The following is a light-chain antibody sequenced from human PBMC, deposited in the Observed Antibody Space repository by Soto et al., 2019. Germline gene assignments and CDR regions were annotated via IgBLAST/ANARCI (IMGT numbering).Light chain of an antibody. CDR3: QQYNNWPRP. Sequence: EIVMTQSPATLSVSPGERATLSCRASQSVSSNLAWYQQKPGQAPRLLIYGASTRATGIPAGFSGSGSGTEFTLTISSLQSEDFAVYYCQQYNNWPRPFGQGT. CDR2: GAS. V-gene: IGKV3-15*01. CDR1: QSVSSN. J-gene: IGKJ1*01.